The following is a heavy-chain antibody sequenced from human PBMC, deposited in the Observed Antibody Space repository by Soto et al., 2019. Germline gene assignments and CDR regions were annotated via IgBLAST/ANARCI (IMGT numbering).Heavy chain of an antibody. V-gene: IGHV3-43*01. CDR2: ISWDGGST. J-gene: IGHJ4*02. CDR3: AKDRGMITFGGVFDY. D-gene: IGHD3-16*01. Sequence: EVQLVESGGVVVQPGGSQRLSCAASGFTFDDYTMHWVRQAPGKGLEWVSLISWDGGSTYYADSVKGRFTISRDNSKNSLYLQMNSLRTEDTALYYCAKDRGMITFGGVFDYWGQGTLVTVSS. CDR1: GFTFDDYT.